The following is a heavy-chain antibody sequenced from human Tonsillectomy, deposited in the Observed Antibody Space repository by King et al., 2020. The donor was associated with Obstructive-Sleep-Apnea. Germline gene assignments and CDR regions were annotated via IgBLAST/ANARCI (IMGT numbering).Heavy chain of an antibody. CDR2: ISYDGSNK. D-gene: IGHD3-16*02. J-gene: IGHJ4*02. Sequence: VQLVESGGGVVQPGRSLRLSCAASGFTFSSYGMHWVRQAPGKGLEWVGVISYDGSNKYYADTVKGRFTISRDNSKNTPYLQMNSLRAEDTAVYYCAKDWRVWGSYRYFDYWGQGTLVTVSS. CDR1: GFTFSSYG. V-gene: IGHV3-30*18. CDR3: AKDWRVWGSYRYFDY.